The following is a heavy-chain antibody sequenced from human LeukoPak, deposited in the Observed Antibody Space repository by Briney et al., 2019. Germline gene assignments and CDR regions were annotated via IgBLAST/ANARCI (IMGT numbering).Heavy chain of an antibody. CDR2: ISGSGGST. CDR3: ARGRSGWYEDF. V-gene: IGHV3-23*01. J-gene: IGHJ4*02. D-gene: IGHD6-19*01. CDR1: GFTFSSYG. Sequence: QPGGTLRLSCAASGFTFSSYGMSWVRQAPGKGLEWVSAISGSGGSTYYADSVKGRFTISRDNAKNSLYLQMNSLRAEDTAVYYCARGRSGWYEDFWGQGTLVTVSS.